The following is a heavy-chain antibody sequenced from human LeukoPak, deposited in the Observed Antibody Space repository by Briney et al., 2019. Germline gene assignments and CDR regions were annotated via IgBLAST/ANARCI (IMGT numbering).Heavy chain of an antibody. CDR2: ISYDGSNK. J-gene: IGHJ5*02. CDR1: GFTFSSYG. D-gene: IGHD1-1*01. Sequence: PGGSLRLSCAASGFTFSSYGMHWVRQAPGKGLGWVAIISYDGSNKYYTDAVKGRFTISRGNSKNTLYLQMNSLRIEDTAVYYCAKSRVQGFDPWGQGTLVTVSS. CDR3: AKSRVQGFDP. V-gene: IGHV3-30*18.